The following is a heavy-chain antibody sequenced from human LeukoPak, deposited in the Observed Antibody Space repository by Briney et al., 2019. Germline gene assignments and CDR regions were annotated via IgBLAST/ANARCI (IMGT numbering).Heavy chain of an antibody. D-gene: IGHD6-6*01. Sequence: SETLSLTCAVYGGSFSGYYWSWIRQPPGKGLEWIGEINHSGSTNYNPSLKSRVTISVDTSKNQFSLKLSSVTAADTAVYYCARAGSVGQLDIDYWGQGALVTVSS. CDR2: INHSGST. CDR3: ARAGSVGQLDIDY. J-gene: IGHJ4*02. CDR1: GGSFSGYY. V-gene: IGHV4-34*01.